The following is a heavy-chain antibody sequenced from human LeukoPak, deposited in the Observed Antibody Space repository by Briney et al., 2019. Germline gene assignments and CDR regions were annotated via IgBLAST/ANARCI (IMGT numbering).Heavy chain of an antibody. CDR3: AIAASMVRGVIPYYFDY. Sequence: SETLSLTCTVSGYSISSGYYWGWIRQPPGKGLEWIGSIYHSGSTYYNPSLKSRVTISVDTSKNQFSLKLSSVTAADTAVYYCAIAASMVRGVIPYYFDYWGQGTLVTVSS. CDR1: GYSISSGYY. V-gene: IGHV4-38-2*02. J-gene: IGHJ4*02. D-gene: IGHD3-10*01. CDR2: IYHSGST.